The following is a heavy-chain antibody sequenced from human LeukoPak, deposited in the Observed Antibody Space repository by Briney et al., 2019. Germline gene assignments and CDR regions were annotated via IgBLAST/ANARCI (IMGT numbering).Heavy chain of an antibody. CDR1: GFTFSSYW. CDR3: TRGMGIAVAIDAFDI. Sequence: GGSLRLSCAASGFTFSSYWMHWVRQAPGKGLVWVSRINSDGSSTSYANSVKGRFTISRDNAKNTLYLQMSSLRAEDTAVYYCTRGMGIAVAIDAFDIWGQGTMVTVSS. V-gene: IGHV3-74*01. J-gene: IGHJ3*02. CDR2: INSDGSST. D-gene: IGHD6-19*01.